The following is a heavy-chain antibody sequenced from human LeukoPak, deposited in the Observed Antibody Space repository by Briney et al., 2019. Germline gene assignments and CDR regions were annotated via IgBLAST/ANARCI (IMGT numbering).Heavy chain of an antibody. Sequence: GGSLRLSCAASGFTFSNYWMHWVRQAPGKGLVWVSRIKTDGSITTYADSVKGRSTISRDNAKNTLYLQMNSLRAEDTAVYYCARATYYDYVGGSYGVGGMDVWGQGTTVTVSS. J-gene: IGHJ6*02. V-gene: IGHV3-74*01. CDR2: IKTDGSIT. CDR3: ARATYYDYVGGSYGVGGMDV. CDR1: GFTFSNYW. D-gene: IGHD3-16*01.